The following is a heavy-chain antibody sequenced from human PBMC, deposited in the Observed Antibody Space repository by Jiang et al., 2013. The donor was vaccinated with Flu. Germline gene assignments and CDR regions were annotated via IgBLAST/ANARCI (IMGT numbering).Heavy chain of an antibody. CDR2: IDWDDDK. D-gene: IGHD5-24*01. J-gene: IGHJ4*02. V-gene: IGHV2-70*04. CDR1: GFSLSTSGMR. CDR3: ARMGVEMATITGFDY. Sequence: KPTQTLTLTCTFSGFSLSTSGMRVSWIRQPPGKALEWLARIDWDDDKFYSTSLKTRLTISKDTSKNQVVLTMTNMDPVDTATYYCARMGVEMATITGFDYWGPGSLVTVSS.